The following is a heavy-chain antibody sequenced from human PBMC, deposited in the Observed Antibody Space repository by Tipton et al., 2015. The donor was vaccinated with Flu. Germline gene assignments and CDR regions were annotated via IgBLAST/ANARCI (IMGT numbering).Heavy chain of an antibody. CDR1: GGSINSTTYY. CDR3: ARRKTVTTRLTYFDY. V-gene: IGHV4-61*02. J-gene: IGHJ4*02. Sequence: TLSLTCTVSGGSINSTTYYWGWVRPPAGEGLEWIGRVPMGGGTNYNPSLSSRVTISVDTSKNQFSLKLSSVTAADTAVYYCARRKTVTTRLTYFDYWGQGTLVTVSS. D-gene: IGHD4-17*01. CDR2: VPMGGGT.